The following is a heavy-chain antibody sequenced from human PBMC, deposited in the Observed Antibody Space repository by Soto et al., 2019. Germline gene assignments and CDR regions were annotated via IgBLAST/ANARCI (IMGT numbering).Heavy chain of an antibody. CDR3: AQESGGESYAAYFDL. Sequence: QVQLVESGGGVVQPGTSLRLACAASGFTLSNIGMQWVRQAPGKGLEWVAVISAGGNTKYYADSVKGRFTISRDNSKNTLFLQMNSLRTEDTAVYYCAQESGGESYAAYFDLWGQGTLVTVSA. D-gene: IGHD2-21*01. CDR1: GFTLSNIG. J-gene: IGHJ4*02. V-gene: IGHV3-30*18. CDR2: ISAGGNTK.